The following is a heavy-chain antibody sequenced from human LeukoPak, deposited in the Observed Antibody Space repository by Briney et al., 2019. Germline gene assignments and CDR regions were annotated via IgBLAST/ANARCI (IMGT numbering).Heavy chain of an antibody. D-gene: IGHD4-11*01. CDR3: ARAQDDYIKTYFDY. Sequence: SVKVSCKASGFTFTSSAMQWVRQARGQRLEWIGWIVVGSGNTNYAQKFQERVTITRDMSTSTAYMELSSLRSEDTAVYYCARAQDDYIKTYFDYWGQGTLVTVSS. J-gene: IGHJ4*02. V-gene: IGHV1-58*02. CDR2: IVVGSGNT. CDR1: GFTFTSSA.